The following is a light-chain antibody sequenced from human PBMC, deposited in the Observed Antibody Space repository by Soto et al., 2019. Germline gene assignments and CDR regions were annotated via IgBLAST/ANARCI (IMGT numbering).Light chain of an antibody. Sequence: AIQMTQSPSSLSASVGDRVTIICRASQGIRNDLGWYQQKPGKAPKLLIYGASSLQSGVPLRFSGSGSGTDFTLTLSSLQPEDFATYYCLQDYHYPRTFGQGTRVEIK. CDR2: GAS. J-gene: IGKJ1*01. V-gene: IGKV1-6*01. CDR1: QGIRND. CDR3: LQDYHYPRT.